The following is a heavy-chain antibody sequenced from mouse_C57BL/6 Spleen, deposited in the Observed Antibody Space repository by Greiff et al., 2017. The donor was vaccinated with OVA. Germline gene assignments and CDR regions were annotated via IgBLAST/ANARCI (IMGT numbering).Heavy chain of an antibody. J-gene: IGHJ4*01. CDR2: ISYDGSN. Sequence: ESGPGLVKPSQSLSLTCSVTGYSITSGYYWNWIRQFPGNKLEWMGYISYDGSNNYNPSLKNRISITRDTSKNQFFLKLNSVTTEDTATYYCAREGHYYAMDYWGQGTSVTVSS. CDR3: AREGHYYAMDY. CDR1: GYSITSGYY. V-gene: IGHV3-6*01.